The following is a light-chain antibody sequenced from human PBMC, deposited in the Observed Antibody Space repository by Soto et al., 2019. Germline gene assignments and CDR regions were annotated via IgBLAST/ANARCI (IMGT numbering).Light chain of an antibody. CDR2: GAS. CDR1: QRISSN. J-gene: IGKJ1*01. Sequence: EVVMTQSPATLSVSPGERATLSCRASQRISSNLAWYQQRRGQAPRILIYGASTMAPGIPARFSGSSSETEFTLTISSLQSEDFAVDYCQHYNNWPPWTFGQGTKVEIK. V-gene: IGKV3-15*01. CDR3: QHYNNWPPWT.